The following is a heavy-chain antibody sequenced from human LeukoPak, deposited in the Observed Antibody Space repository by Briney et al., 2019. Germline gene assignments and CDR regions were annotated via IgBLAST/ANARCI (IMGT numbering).Heavy chain of an antibody. CDR3: AREPYSNPHYGMDV. Sequence: GASVKVSCKASGYTFTGYYMHWVRQAPGQGLEWMGWINPNSGGTNYAQKFQGRVTMTRDTSISTAYMELSRLRSDDTAVYYCAREPYSNPHYGMDVWGQGTTVTVSS. V-gene: IGHV1-2*02. D-gene: IGHD4-11*01. CDR2: INPNSGGT. J-gene: IGHJ6*02. CDR1: GYTFTGYY.